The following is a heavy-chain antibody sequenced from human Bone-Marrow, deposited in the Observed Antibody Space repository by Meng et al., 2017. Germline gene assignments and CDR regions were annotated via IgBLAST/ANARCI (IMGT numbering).Heavy chain of an antibody. CDR3: AASPGWWRIDS. V-gene: IGHV4-4*02. CDR1: GASVGSGYW. Sequence: EPGPGLVKPSGPLSLPCGVSGASVGSGYWWTWVRQPPGKGLEWIGEFHHSGTTNYNPSLRSRVTISVDTSKNQFSLRLTSVTAADTAVYYCAASPGWWRIDSWGQGTLVTVSS. J-gene: IGHJ4*02. D-gene: IGHD6-19*01. CDR2: FHHSGTT.